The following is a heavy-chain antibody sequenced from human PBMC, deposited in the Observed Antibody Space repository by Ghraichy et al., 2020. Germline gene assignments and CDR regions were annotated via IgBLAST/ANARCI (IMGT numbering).Heavy chain of an antibody. Sequence: GGSLRLSCAASGFTFSSYWMHWVRQAPGKGLVWVSRINSDGSSTSYADSVKGRFTISRDNAKNTLYLQMNSLRAEDTAVYYCARDPDYYGSGSPVDYWGQGTLVTVSS. CDR1: GFTFSSYW. CDR3: ARDPDYYGSGSPVDY. CDR2: INSDGSST. J-gene: IGHJ4*02. V-gene: IGHV3-74*01. D-gene: IGHD3-10*01.